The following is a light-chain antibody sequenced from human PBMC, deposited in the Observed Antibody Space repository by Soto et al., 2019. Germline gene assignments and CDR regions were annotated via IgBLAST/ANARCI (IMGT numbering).Light chain of an antibody. Sequence: QSVLTQPPSVSGAPGQRVTISCTGSSSNIGAGYDVHWYQQLPGTAPKLLIYGNSDRPSGVPDRFSGSKSGTSASLAITGLQAEDEADYYCQSYASSLSGSEVFGTGTKLTVL. CDR1: SSNIGAGYD. V-gene: IGLV1-40*01. CDR2: GNS. CDR3: QSYASSLSGSEV. J-gene: IGLJ1*01.